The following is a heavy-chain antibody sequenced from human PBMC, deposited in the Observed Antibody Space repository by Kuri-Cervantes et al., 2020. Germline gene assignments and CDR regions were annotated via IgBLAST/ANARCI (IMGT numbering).Heavy chain of an antibody. CDR2: ISAYNGDT. V-gene: IGHV1-18*01. CDR1: GYTFTSYG. D-gene: IGHD2-15*01. CDR3: ATECSGGSCHWTPDAFDI. J-gene: IGHJ3*02. Sequence: ASVKVSCKASGYTFTSYGISWVRQAPGQGLEWMGWISAYNGDTNYAQKLQGRVTMTTDTSTSTAYMELRSLRSDDTAVYYCATECSGGSCHWTPDAFDIWGQGTMVTVSS.